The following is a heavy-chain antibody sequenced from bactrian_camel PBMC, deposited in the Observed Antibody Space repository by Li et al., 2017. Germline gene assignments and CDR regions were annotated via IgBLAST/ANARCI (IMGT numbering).Heavy chain of an antibody. Sequence: HVQLVESGGDLVQPGGSLRLSCAASGFTVDDADMAWYRQVPGRECALVSDIYRDGSTEYADSVKGRFTISQDRDKNTLILQMNSLKPDDTAVYYCAACGVFPGRAHLQALVCRSVYDYNYWGQGTQVTVS. V-gene: IGHV3S9*01. J-gene: IGHJ4*01. CDR1: GFTVDDAD. D-gene: IGHD3*01. CDR3: AACGVFPGRAHLQALVCRSVYDYNY. CDR2: IYRDGST.